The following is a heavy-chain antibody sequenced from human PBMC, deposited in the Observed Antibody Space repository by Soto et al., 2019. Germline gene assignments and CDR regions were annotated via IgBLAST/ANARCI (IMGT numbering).Heavy chain of an antibody. CDR2: MNPNSGNT. CDR3: ARGRNGMDV. J-gene: IGHJ6*02. Sequence: QVQLVQSGAEVKKPGASVKVSCKASGDTFTNYDIKWVRQATGQGLEWMGWMNPNSGNTGYAQKFQGRVTMTRNTAIITAYMELSSVRSEDTVVYYCARGRNGMDVWGQGTTVTVSS. CDR1: GDTFTNYD. V-gene: IGHV1-8*01.